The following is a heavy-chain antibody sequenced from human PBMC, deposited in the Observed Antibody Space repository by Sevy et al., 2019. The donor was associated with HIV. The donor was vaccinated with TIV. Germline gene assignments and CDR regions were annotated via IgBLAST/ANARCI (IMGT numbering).Heavy chain of an antibody. Sequence: ASVKVSCKASGYTFTSYGISWVRQAPGQGLEWMGWISAYNGNTNYAQKLQGRVTMTTDTSTSTAYMELRSLRSDDTAVYYCAREQAVITIFGVVIMREGYYYYGMDVWGQGTTVTVSS. J-gene: IGHJ6*02. V-gene: IGHV1-18*01. CDR1: GYTFTSYG. CDR2: ISAYNGNT. D-gene: IGHD3-3*01. CDR3: AREQAVITIFGVVIMREGYYYYGMDV.